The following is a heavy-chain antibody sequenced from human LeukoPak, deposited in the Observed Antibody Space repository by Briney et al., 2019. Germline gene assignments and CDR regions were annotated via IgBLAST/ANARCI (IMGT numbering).Heavy chain of an antibody. Sequence: GGSLRLSCAASGSTFSSSAMAWVRRAPGEGLQWVSSISVSDGSTHYADSVKGRFTISRDNSKSTLFLQMNFLRAEDTAEYFCAKVLGYVDPFDSWGQGTLVTVSS. CDR2: ISVSDGST. CDR1: GSTFSSSA. V-gene: IGHV3-23*01. J-gene: IGHJ5*01. D-gene: IGHD2-15*01. CDR3: AKVLGYVDPFDS.